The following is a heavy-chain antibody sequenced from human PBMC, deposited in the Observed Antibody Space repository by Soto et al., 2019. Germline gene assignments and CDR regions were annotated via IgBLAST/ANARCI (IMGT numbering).Heavy chain of an antibody. V-gene: IGHV3-23*01. D-gene: IGHD3-10*01. CDR1: GFTFSSYA. CDR3: AKDGGINMVRGVYYYYGMDV. Sequence: PGGSLRLSCAASGFTFSSYAMSWVRQAPGKGLEWVSAISGSGGSTYYADSVKGRFTISRDNSKNTLYLQMNSLRAEDTAVYYCAKDGGINMVRGVYYYYGMDVWGQGTTVTVSS. J-gene: IGHJ6*02. CDR2: ISGSGGST.